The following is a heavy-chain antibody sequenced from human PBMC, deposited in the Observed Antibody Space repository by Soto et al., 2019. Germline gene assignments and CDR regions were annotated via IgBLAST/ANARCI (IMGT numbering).Heavy chain of an antibody. CDR1: GYTFTSYY. Sequence: ASVKVSCKASGYTFTSYYMHWVRQAPGQGLEWMGIINPSGGSTSYAQKFQGRVTMTRGTSTSTVYMELSSPRSEDTAVYYCARDPRAFWSGYSTYYYYGMDVWGQGTTVTVSS. D-gene: IGHD3-3*01. CDR2: INPSGGST. V-gene: IGHV1-46*01. CDR3: ARDPRAFWSGYSTYYYYGMDV. J-gene: IGHJ6*02.